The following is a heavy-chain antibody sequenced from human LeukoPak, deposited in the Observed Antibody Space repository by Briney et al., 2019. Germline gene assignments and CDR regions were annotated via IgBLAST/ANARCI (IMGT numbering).Heavy chain of an antibody. CDR3: ARGAEYYAIWRGYAGYSDY. CDR2: INHSGST. CDR1: GGSFSGYY. J-gene: IGHJ4*02. Sequence: PSETLSLTCAVYGGSFSGYYWSWIRQPPGKGLEWIGEINHSGSTNYNPSLTSRVTISLDRSKKKFSLKLTSVTAADTAVYFCARGAEYYAIWRGYAGYSDYWGQGISVTVSS. V-gene: IGHV4-34*01. D-gene: IGHD3-3*01.